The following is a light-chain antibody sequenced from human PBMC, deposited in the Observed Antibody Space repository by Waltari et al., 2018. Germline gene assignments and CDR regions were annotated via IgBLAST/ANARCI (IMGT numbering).Light chain of an antibody. Sequence: IQTTQSPSFVSASVGDRVTITCRASQNINNWLGWYRQKPGNAPHLLIYAASTLLRVDPTRFSSSGAGTDFTLTISSLQPEDFTTYYCQQASSFPLTFGGGTKVEIK. CDR1: QNINNW. J-gene: IGKJ4*01. CDR2: AAS. V-gene: IGKV1-12*01. CDR3: QQASSFPLT.